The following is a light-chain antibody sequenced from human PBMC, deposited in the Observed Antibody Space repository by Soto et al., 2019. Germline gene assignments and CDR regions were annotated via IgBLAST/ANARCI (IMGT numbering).Light chain of an antibody. CDR3: AAWDDSLSGPV. J-gene: IGLJ2*01. V-gene: IGLV1-47*01. Sequence: VLTQPPSASGTPGQRVTISCSGSSSNIGRFYVYWYQHLPGTAPKLLIYRDNQRPSGVPDRFSGSKSGTSASLAISGLRSEDEADYYCAAWDDSLSGPVFGGGTKLTVL. CDR1: SSNIGRFY. CDR2: RDN.